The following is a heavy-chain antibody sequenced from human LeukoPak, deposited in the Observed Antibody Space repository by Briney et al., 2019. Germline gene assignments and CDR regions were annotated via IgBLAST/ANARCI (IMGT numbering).Heavy chain of an antibody. D-gene: IGHD3-3*01. V-gene: IGHV4-34*01. Sequence: SETLSLTCAVYGGSFSGYYWSWIRQPPGKGLEWIGEINHSGSTNYNPSLKSRVTISVDTSKNQFSLKLSSVTAADTAVYYCARHGAILEWLYQYNWFDPWGQGTLVTVSS. CDR3: ARHGAILEWLYQYNWFDP. CDR2: INHSGST. J-gene: IGHJ5*02. CDR1: GGSFSGYY.